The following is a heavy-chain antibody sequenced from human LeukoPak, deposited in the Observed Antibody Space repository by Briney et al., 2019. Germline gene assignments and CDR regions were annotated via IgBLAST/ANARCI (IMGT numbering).Heavy chain of an antibody. CDR2: ISYDGSNK. CDR1: GFTFSSYA. CDR3: ARDRGSSGYYLDY. J-gene: IGHJ4*02. Sequence: GGSLRLSCAASGFTFSSYAMHWVRQAPGKGLEWVAVISYDGSNKYYADSVKGRFTISRDNSKNTLHLQMNSLRAEDTAVYYCARDRGSSGYYLDYWGQGTLVTVSS. D-gene: IGHD3-22*01. V-gene: IGHV3-30-3*01.